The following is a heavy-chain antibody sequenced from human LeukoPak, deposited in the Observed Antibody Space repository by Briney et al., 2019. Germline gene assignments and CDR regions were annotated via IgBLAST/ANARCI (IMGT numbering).Heavy chain of an antibody. D-gene: IGHD6-13*01. V-gene: IGHV4-4*07. CDR2: IYTSGST. CDR3: ARVGSRGFDP. J-gene: IGHJ5*02. Sequence: SETLSLTCTVSGGSISSYYWSWIRQPAGKVLEWIGRIYTSGSTNYNPSLKSQLTMSVDTSKNQFSLNLSSVTAADTAVYYCARVGSRGFDPWGQGTLVTVSS. CDR1: GGSISSYY.